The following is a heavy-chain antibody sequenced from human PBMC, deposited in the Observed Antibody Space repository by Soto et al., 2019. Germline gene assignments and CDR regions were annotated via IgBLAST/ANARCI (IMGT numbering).Heavy chain of an antibody. V-gene: IGHV4-31*03. CDR1: GGSISSGGYY. CDR2: IYYSGST. CDR3: ARVGYCSSTPCWPIGYFEY. J-gene: IGHJ4*02. D-gene: IGHD2-2*01. Sequence: PSETLSLTCTVSGGSISSGGYYWSWIRQHPGKGLEWIGYIYYSGSTYYNPSLKSRVTISVDTSENQFSLKLTSVTAADTAVYYCARVGYCSSTPCWPIGYFEYWGQGTLVTVSS.